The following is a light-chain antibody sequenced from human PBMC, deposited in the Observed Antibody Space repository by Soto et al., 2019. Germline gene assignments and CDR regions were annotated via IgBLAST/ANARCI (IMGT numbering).Light chain of an antibody. CDR2: RND. V-gene: IGLV1-47*02. Sequence: QSALTQPPSASGTPGQRVTISCSGSGSNIGSHDVYWYQHLLGTAPKVLIYRNDQRPSGVPDRFSASRSGTSASLAISGLRSEDEADYYCVAWDDSLSGRVFGGGTKLTVL. CDR1: GSNIGSHD. CDR3: VAWDDSLSGRV. J-gene: IGLJ3*02.